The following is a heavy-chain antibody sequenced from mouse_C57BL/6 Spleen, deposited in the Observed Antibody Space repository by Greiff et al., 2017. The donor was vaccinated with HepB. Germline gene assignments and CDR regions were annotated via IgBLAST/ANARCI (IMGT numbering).Heavy chain of an antibody. CDR1: GYSITSGYY. V-gene: IGHV3-6*01. Sequence: EVQLQESGPGLVKPSQSLSLTCSVTGYSITSGYYWNWIRQFPGNKLEWMGYISYDGSNNYNPSLKNRISITRDTSKNQFFLKLNSVTTEDTATYYCARDLSGGYYLDYWGQGTTLTVSS. CDR3: ARDLSGGYYLDY. CDR2: ISYDGSN. D-gene: IGHD1-1*02. J-gene: IGHJ2*01.